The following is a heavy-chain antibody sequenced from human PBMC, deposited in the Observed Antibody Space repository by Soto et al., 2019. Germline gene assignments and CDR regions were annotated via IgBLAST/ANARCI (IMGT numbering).Heavy chain of an antibody. CDR2: NNHSGST. Sequence: QVQLQQWGAGLLKPSETLSLTCAVYGGSFSGYYWSWIRQTPGKGLEWIGENNHSGSTNYNPSLKSRVTISVDTSKNQFSLKLRSVTAADTAVYYCARRITMIVVVITPWYFDLWGRGTLVTVSS. J-gene: IGHJ2*01. CDR1: GGSFSGYY. V-gene: IGHV4-34*01. D-gene: IGHD3-22*01. CDR3: ARRITMIVVVITPWYFDL.